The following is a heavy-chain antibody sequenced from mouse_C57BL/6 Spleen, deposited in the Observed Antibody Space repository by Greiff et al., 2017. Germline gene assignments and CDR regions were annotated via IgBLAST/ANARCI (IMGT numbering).Heavy chain of an antibody. V-gene: IGHV6-3*01. CDR3: TLDSSGSMDY. CDR1: GFTFSNYW. CDR2: IRLKSDNYAT. J-gene: IGHJ4*01. D-gene: IGHD3-2*02. Sequence: EVKLVEPGGGLVQPGGSMKLSCVASGFTFSNYWMNWVRQSPEKGLEWVAQIRLKSDNYATHYAESGKGRFTISRDDSKSSDYLQMSNLRAEDTGIYYCTLDSSGSMDYWGQGTSVTVSS.